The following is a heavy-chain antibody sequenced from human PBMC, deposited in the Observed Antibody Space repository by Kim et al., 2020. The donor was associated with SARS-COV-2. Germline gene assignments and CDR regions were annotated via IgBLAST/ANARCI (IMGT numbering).Heavy chain of an antibody. V-gene: IGHV1-18*04. Sequence: ASVKVSCKASGYIFTSYGIGWVRQAPGQGLEWMGWISAYNGNTNYAQKLLGRVTMTTDTSTSTAYMELRSLRSDDTAMYYCATVAYSSGCDYWGQGTLVIVSS. CDR2: ISAYNGNT. CDR1: GYIFTSYG. D-gene: IGHD6-19*01. J-gene: IGHJ4*02. CDR3: ATVAYSSGCDY.